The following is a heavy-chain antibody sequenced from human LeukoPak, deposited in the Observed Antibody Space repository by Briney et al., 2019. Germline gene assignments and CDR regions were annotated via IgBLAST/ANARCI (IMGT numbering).Heavy chain of an antibody. CDR2: ITSGSSYI. CDR1: GFTFSSYA. J-gene: IGHJ4*02. V-gene: IGHV3-21*01. Sequence: PGGSLRLSCAASGFTFSSYAMSWVRQAPGKGLEWVSSITSGSSYIYYAGSVKGRFTISRDNAKNSLYLQMSSLRADDTAVYYCARDTYSSGWPDYFDYWGQGTLVTVSS. D-gene: IGHD6-19*01. CDR3: ARDTYSSGWPDYFDY.